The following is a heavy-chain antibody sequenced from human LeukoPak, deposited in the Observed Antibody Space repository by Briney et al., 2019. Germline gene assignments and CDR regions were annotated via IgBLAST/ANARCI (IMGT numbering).Heavy chain of an antibody. Sequence: GGSLRLSCAASGFTVSSNYLSWIRQPPGKGLEWVSVIYRGGSTYYADSVKGRFTISRDNSKNTLYLQMNTLRAEDTAVYYCARVKDSGPDDYWGQGTLVTVSS. CDR3: ARVKDSGPDDY. V-gene: IGHV3-66*01. CDR1: GFTVSSNY. D-gene: IGHD3-10*01. CDR2: IYRGGST. J-gene: IGHJ4*02.